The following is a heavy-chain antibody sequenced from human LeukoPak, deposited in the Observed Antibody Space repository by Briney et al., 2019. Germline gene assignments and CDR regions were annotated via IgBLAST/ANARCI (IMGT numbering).Heavy chain of an antibody. J-gene: IGHJ4*02. D-gene: IGHD3-9*01. CDR1: GTSFSGYS. CDR2: ITDSGGT. CDR3: ARIESYHILYRPY. V-gene: IGHV4-34*01. Sequence: PSETLSLTCAVYGTSFSGYSWSWIRQSPGKGLEWIGEITDSGGTNYNPSFKSRLTISADTSKNQFSLKLASVTAADTAVYYCARIESYHILYRPYWGQGTLVTASS.